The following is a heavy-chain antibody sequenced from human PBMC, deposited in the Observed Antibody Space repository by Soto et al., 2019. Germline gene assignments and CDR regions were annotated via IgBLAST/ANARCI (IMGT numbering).Heavy chain of an antibody. CDR1: GFTFSSYA. J-gene: IGHJ4*02. Sequence: GGSLRLSCAASGFTFSSYAMHWVRQAPGKGLEWVAVISYDGSNKYYADSVEGRFTISRDNSKNTLYLQMNSLRAEDTAVYYCARERVGVAGHFDYWGQGTLVTVSS. CDR2: ISYDGSNK. V-gene: IGHV3-30-3*01. CDR3: ARERVGVAGHFDY. D-gene: IGHD6-19*01.